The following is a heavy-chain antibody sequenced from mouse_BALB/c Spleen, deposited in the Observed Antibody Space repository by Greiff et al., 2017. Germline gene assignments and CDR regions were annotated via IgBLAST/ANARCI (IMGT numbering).Heavy chain of an antibody. CDR2: INPSTGYT. D-gene: IGHD1-1*01. CDR3: ARSDRTEFDY. J-gene: IGHJ2*01. Sequence: QVQLQQSGAELAKPGASVKMSCKASGYTFTSYWMHWVKQRPGQGLEWIGYINPSTGYTEYNQKFKDKATLTADKSSSTAYMQLSSLTSEDSAVYYCARSDRTEFDYGGQGTTLTVSS. CDR1: GYTFTSYW. V-gene: IGHV1-7*01.